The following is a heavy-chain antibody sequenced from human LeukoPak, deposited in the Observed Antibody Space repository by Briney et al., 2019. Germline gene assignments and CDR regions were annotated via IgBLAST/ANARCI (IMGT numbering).Heavy chain of an antibody. V-gene: IGHV5-51*01. CDR2: IYPGDSDT. J-gene: IGHJ4*02. CDR1: GYSFTSYW. Sequence: GESLKISCKGSGYSFTSYWIGWVRQMPGKGLEWMGIIYPGDSDTRYSPSFQGQVTISADESISTAYLQWSSLKASDTAMYYCARRSSSGYYDSSGYSDFDYWGQGTLVTVSS. D-gene: IGHD3-22*01. CDR3: ARRSSSGYYDSSGYSDFDY.